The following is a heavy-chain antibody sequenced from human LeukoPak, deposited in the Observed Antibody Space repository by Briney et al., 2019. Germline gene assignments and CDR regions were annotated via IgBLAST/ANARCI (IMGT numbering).Heavy chain of an antibody. CDR2: FDPEDGET. D-gene: IGHD4-23*01. CDR1: GYTLSKLS. V-gene: IGHV1-24*01. CDR3: ATGSEEGVGGSYFDY. J-gene: IGHJ4*02. Sequence: ASVKVSCKAPGYTLSKLSIHWVRQPSGKGLEWMGAFDPEDGETIYAQEFQGRVTMTEDTSTDTAYMELSSLRSEDTAVYYCATGSEEGVGGSYFDYWGQGTLVTVSS.